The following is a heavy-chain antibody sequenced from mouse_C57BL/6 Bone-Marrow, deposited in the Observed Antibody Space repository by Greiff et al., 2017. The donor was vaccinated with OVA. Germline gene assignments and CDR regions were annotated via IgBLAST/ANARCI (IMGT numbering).Heavy chain of an antibody. J-gene: IGHJ3*01. CDR3: ARPFAY. V-gene: IGHV5-12*01. CDR2: ISTGGGST. CDR1: GFTFSDYY. Sequence: EVQRVESGGGLVQPGGSLKLSCAASGFTFSDYYMYWVRQTPEKRLEWVAYISTGGGSTYYPDTVKGRFTISRDNAKNTLYLQMSRVKSEDTAMYYCARPFAYWGQGTLVTVSA.